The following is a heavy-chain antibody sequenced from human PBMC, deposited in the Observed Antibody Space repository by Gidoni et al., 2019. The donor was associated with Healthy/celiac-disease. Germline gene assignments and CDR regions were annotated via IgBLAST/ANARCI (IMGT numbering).Heavy chain of an antibody. V-gene: IGHV1-24*01. CDR2: FDPEDGEP. J-gene: IGHJ4*02. CDR3: ATARYSRRYYFDY. D-gene: IGHD6-13*01. CDR1: GYTLTELS. Sequence: QVQLVQSGAEVKKPGASGKVACKVSGYTLTELSMHWVRQAPGKGLEWMGGFDPEDGEPIYAPQFQGRVTMTEDTSTDPAYMELSSLRSEDTAVYYCATARYSRRYYFDYWGQGTLVTVSS.